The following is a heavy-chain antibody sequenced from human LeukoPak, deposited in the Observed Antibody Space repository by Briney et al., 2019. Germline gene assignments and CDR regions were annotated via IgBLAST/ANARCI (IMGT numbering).Heavy chain of an antibody. CDR1: GDSIISGGYY. CDR3: ARTEGKLYLDN. D-gene: IGHD2-15*01. J-gene: IGHJ4*02. Sequence: SETLSLTCSVSGDSIISGGYYWSWIRHHPGKGLEWIVYICFSGNTDYNPSFRSRAAISVDTSNNQFSLKLNSVTAADTAIYYYARTEGKLYLDNWGQGTLVTVSS. V-gene: IGHV4-31*03. CDR2: ICFSGNT.